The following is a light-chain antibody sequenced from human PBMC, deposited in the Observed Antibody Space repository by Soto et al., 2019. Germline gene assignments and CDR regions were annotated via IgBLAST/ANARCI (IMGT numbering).Light chain of an antibody. J-gene: IGKJ2*01. V-gene: IGKV1-39*01. CDR1: QRITTY. Sequence: IHMTQSPSSLSASVGDRVTITCRASQRITTYLNWYQQKPGKAPKLLISTAATLQGGVPSRFSGSGSGTDFTLTITTLQPEDFATYCCQQSYSAPYTFGQGTTLEIK. CDR3: QQSYSAPYT. CDR2: TAA.